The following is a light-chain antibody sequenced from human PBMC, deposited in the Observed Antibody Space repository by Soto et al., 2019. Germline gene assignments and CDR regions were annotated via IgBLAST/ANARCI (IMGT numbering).Light chain of an antibody. CDR1: SSDVGAYNY. CDR3: SSYTSSTTIV. V-gene: IGLV2-14*01. J-gene: IGLJ1*01. Sequence: LTQPASVSGSPGQSITISCTGTSSDVGAYNYVSWYQQRPGKAPKVMIYEVSNRPSGVSNRFSGSKSGNTASLTISGLLAEDEADYYCSSYTSSTTIVFGTGTKVTVL. CDR2: EVS.